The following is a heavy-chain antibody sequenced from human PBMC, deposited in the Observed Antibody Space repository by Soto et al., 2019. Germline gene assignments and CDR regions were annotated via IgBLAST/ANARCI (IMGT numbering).Heavy chain of an antibody. CDR1: GFTFSSYA. Sequence: GGSLRLSCAASGFTFSSYAMSWVRQAPGKGLEWVSAISGSGGSTYYADSVKGRFTISRDNSKNTLYLQMNSLRAEDTAVYHCAKVRGYSYGLFDYWGQGTLVTVSS. CDR3: AKVRGYSYGLFDY. V-gene: IGHV3-23*01. D-gene: IGHD5-18*01. J-gene: IGHJ4*02. CDR2: ISGSGGST.